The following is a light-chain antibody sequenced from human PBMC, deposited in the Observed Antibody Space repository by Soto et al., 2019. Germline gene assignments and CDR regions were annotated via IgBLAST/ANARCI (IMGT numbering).Light chain of an antibody. CDR1: QSVSSSY. CDR3: QQYGSSPPT. J-gene: IGKJ2*01. Sequence: EVVLTQSPDTLSLSPGERATLSCRASQSVSSSYLAWYQQKLGQAPRLLVYGASTRATGIPDRFSGSGSGTDFTLTVSRLEPEDFAVFYCQQYGSSPPTFGQGTKVDIK. CDR2: GAS. V-gene: IGKV3-20*01.